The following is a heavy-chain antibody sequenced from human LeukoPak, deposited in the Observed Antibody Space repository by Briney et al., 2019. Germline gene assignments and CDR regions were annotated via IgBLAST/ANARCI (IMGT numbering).Heavy chain of an antibody. CDR2: MNPNSGNT. CDR3: ALGRRLRSRKYYYYYYYMDV. CDR1: GYTFTSYD. V-gene: IGHV1-8*03. D-gene: IGHD5-12*01. J-gene: IGHJ6*03. Sequence: GASVKVSCKASGYTFTSYDINWVRQATGQGLEWMGWMNPNSGNTGYAQKFQGRVTITRNTSISTAYMELSSLRSEDTAVYYCALGRRLRSRKYYYYYYYMDVWGKGTTVTVSS.